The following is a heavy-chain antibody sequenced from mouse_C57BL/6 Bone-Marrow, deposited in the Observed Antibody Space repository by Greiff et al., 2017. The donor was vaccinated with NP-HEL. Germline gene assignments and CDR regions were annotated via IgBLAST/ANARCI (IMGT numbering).Heavy chain of an antibody. CDR2: ISDGGSYT. Sequence: EVQGVESGGGLVKPGGSLKLSCAASGFTFSSYAMSWVRQTPEKRLEWVATISDGGSYTYYPDNVKGRFTISRDNAKNNLYLQMSHLKSEDTAMYYCARALLLRWPSMDYWGQGTSVTVSS. CDR1: GFTFSSYA. CDR3: ARALLLRWPSMDY. J-gene: IGHJ4*01. D-gene: IGHD1-1*01. V-gene: IGHV5-4*01.